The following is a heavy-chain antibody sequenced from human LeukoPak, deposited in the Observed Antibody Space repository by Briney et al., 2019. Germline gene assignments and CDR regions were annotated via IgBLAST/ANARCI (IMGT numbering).Heavy chain of an antibody. CDR2: IWYDGSNK. CDR1: GFTFNNYG. V-gene: IGHV3-33*01. CDR3: ARVGTSWAFDY. J-gene: IGHJ4*02. Sequence: PGGSLRLSCAASGFTFNNYGMHWVRQAPGKGLEWVAVIWYDGSNKYYADSVKGRFTISRDNSKNTLYLQMNSLRAEDTSVYYCARVGTSWAFDYWGQGILVIVSS. D-gene: IGHD2-2*01.